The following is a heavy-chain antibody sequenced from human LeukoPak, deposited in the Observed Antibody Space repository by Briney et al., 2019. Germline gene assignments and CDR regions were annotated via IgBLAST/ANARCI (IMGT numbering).Heavy chain of an antibody. CDR2: ISSSGSTI. CDR1: GFTFSSYE. CDR3: ARSVDYDFWSSYPTPDDY. J-gene: IGHJ4*02. Sequence: GGSLRLSCAASGFTFSSYEMNWVRQAPGKGREWVSYISSSGSTIYYADSVKGRFTISRDNAKNSLYLQMNSLRAEDTAVYNCARSVDYDFWSSYPTPDDYWGQGTLVTVSS. V-gene: IGHV3-48*03. D-gene: IGHD3-3*01.